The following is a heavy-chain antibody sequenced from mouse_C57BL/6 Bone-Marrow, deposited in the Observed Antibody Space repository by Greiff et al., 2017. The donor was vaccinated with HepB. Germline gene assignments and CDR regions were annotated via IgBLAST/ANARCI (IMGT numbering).Heavy chain of an antibody. V-gene: IGHV1-82*01. CDR1: GYAFSSSW. J-gene: IGHJ2*01. Sequence: VKVVESGPELVKPGASVKISCKASGYAFSSSWMNWVKQRPGKGLEWIGRIYPGDGDTNYNGKFKGKATLTADKSSSTAYMQLSSLTSEDSAVYFCARWGSNYLYYFDYWGQGTTLTVSS. CDR3: ARWGSNYLYYFDY. D-gene: IGHD2-5*01. CDR2: IYPGDGDT.